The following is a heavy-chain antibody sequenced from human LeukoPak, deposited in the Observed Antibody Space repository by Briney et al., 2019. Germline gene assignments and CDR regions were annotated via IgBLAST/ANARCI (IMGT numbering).Heavy chain of an antibody. CDR1: GGSFSGNH. Sequence: PSETLSLTCAFYGGSFSGNHWTWIRQPPGKGLEWIGEINHSGGTNYNPSLKSRVIISVDTSKNHFSLKLSSVTAADTAVYYCARGPDYSTDCYLGDFAYYWGQGTLATVSS. J-gene: IGHJ4*02. CDR3: ARGPDYSTDCYLGDFAYY. CDR2: INHSGGT. V-gene: IGHV4-34*01. D-gene: IGHD2-15*01.